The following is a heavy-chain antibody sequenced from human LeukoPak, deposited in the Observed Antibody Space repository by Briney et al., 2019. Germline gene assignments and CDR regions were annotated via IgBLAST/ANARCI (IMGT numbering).Heavy chain of an antibody. Sequence: PSETLSLTCAVYGGSFSGYYWGWIRQPPGKGLEWIGSIYYSGTTYYNPSLKSRVTISVDRSKNQFSLKLSSVTAADTAVYYCARDNSGFQWLVVGPLDYWGQGTLVTVSS. CDR2: IYYSGTT. CDR3: ARDNSGFQWLVVGPLDY. CDR1: GGSFSGYY. D-gene: IGHD6-19*01. V-gene: IGHV4-34*01. J-gene: IGHJ4*02.